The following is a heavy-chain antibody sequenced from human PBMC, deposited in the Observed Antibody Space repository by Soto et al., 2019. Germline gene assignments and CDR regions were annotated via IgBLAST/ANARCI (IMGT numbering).Heavy chain of an antibody. Sequence: EVQLLESGGGLVQPGGSLRLSCAASGFTFSSYAMNWVRQAPGKGLEWVSEISGSGGNTYYADSVKGRFTISRDNSKNTLYRQMNSLRAEDTAVYYCAKRQQHLVLNYYYGMDVWGQGTTVTVSS. CDR2: ISGSGGNT. J-gene: IGHJ6*02. CDR3: AKRQQHLVLNYYYGMDV. V-gene: IGHV3-23*01. CDR1: GFTFSSYA. D-gene: IGHD6-13*01.